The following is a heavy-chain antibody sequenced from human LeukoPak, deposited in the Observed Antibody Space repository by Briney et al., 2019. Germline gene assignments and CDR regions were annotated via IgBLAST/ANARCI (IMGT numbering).Heavy chain of an antibody. Sequence: GASVKVSCKASGYTFTSYAMNWVRQAPGQGLEWMGWINTNTGNPTYAQGFTGRFVFSLDTSVSTAYLQISSLKAEDTAVYYCARGGFSGSYLFNFPFDYWGQGTLVTVSS. CDR2: INTNTGNP. D-gene: IGHD1-26*01. V-gene: IGHV7-4-1*02. CDR3: ARGGFSGSYLFNFPFDY. J-gene: IGHJ4*02. CDR1: GYTFTSYA.